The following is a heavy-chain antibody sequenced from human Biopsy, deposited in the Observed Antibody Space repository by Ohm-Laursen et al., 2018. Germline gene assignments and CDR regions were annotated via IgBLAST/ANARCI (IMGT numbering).Heavy chain of an antibody. CDR1: GGTYSGYY. CDR3: ARFIVPSLHYSNGVCPIRWFDP. CDR2: VHHDGRA. D-gene: IGHD6-25*01. Sequence: SDTLSLTCAVYGGTYSGYYWSWIRQPPGKGLEWIGEVHHDGRANYNPSLKSRVTISGDMSTKQFSLKLSGVTAADTAVYYCARFIVPSLHYSNGVCPIRWFDPWGQGTLVTVFS. J-gene: IGHJ5*02. V-gene: IGHV4-34*01.